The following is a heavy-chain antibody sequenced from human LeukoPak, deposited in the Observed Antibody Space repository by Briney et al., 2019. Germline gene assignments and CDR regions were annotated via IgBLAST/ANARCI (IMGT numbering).Heavy chain of an antibody. CDR2: IDWDDDK. CDR1: GFSLSTRGMC. Sequence: SGPALVKPTPTLTLTCTFSGFSLSTRGMCVSWIRQPPGKALEWLTRIDWDDDKYYSTSLKTRLTISKDTSKNQVVLIMTNMDPVDTATYYCTHRLSTTWYGNWGQGTLATVSS. V-gene: IGHV2-70*12. J-gene: IGHJ4*02. CDR3: THRLSTTWYGN. D-gene: IGHD6-13*01.